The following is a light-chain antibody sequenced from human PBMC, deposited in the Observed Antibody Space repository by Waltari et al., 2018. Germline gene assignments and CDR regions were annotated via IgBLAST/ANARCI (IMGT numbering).Light chain of an antibody. V-gene: IGLV1-40*01. CDR2: GND. CDR3: HSHDSSLSAV. J-gene: IGLJ1*01. Sequence: QSVLTQPPSVSGAPGQRVTISCPGTTYTTGPNYDVHWYQQLPGTAPRLLIYGNDKRPSGFPDRFSASRSGNSASLAITGLQAEDEADYYCHSHDSSLSAVFGTGTKLTVL. CDR1: TYTTGPNYD.